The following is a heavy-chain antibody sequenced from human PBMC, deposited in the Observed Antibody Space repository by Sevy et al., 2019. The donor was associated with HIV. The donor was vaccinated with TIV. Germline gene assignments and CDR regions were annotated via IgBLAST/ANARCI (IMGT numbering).Heavy chain of an antibody. CDR1: GFTFRSYA. V-gene: IGHV3-30*04. CDR3: ARPIEIYYYYSMDV. CDR2: LSHDGRNE. Sequence: GGSLRLSCTGSGFTFRSYAMHWVRQAPGKGLEWVALLSHDGRNEYYADSVKGRFTHSRDNSKNTLYLQTNNLRAEDTAVYYCARPIEIYYYYSMDVWGHGTTVTVSS. J-gene: IGHJ6*02.